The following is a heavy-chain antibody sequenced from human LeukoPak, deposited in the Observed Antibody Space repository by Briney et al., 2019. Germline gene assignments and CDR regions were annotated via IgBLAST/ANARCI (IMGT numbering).Heavy chain of an antibody. D-gene: IGHD1-26*01. CDR2: INTNTGNP. J-gene: IGHJ3*02. V-gene: IGHV7-4-1*02. Sequence: ASVKVSCKASGYTFTSYAMNWVRQAPGQGREWMGWINTNTGNPTYAQGFTGRFAFSLDTSVSTAYLQISSLEAEDTAVYYCARKGSGNYFGFDIWGRGTMVTVSS. CDR1: GYTFTSYA. CDR3: ARKGSGNYFGFDI.